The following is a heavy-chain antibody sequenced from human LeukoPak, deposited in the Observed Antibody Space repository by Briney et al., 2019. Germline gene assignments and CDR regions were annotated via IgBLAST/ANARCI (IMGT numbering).Heavy chain of an antibody. V-gene: IGHV5-51*01. Sequence: GESLKISCKDSGYSFTNYWIGWVRQMPGKGLEWMGIIYPGDSDTRYSPSFQGQVTFSADKSITTAYLQWSSLKASDTAMYYCARARSSSGLYDAFDLWGQGTTVTVSS. D-gene: IGHD6-6*01. CDR2: IYPGDSDT. J-gene: IGHJ3*01. CDR3: ARARSSSGLYDAFDL. CDR1: GYSFTNYW.